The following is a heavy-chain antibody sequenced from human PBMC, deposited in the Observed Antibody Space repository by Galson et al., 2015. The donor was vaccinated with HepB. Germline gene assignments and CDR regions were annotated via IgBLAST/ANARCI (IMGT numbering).Heavy chain of an antibody. CDR2: IIPIFGTA. D-gene: IGHD3-16*01. CDR3: ARGFFWGESRGAVLDY. J-gene: IGHJ4*02. Sequence: SVKVSCKASGGTFSNYAISWVRQAPGQGLEWVGGIIPIFGTANYAQKFQGRVTIIADESTSTAYMELSSLKSEDTAVFYCARGFFWGESRGAVLDYWGQGTLVTVSS. V-gene: IGHV1-69*13. CDR1: GGTFSNYA.